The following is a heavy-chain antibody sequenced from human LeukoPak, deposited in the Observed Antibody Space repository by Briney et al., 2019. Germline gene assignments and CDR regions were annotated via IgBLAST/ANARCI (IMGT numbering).Heavy chain of an antibody. CDR2: IYSSGTF. CDR3: ARGTEMTTIAGHYSFDQ. D-gene: IGHD5-24*01. J-gene: IGHJ4*02. Sequence: SSETLSLTCSVSGVTVSGYYWTWMRQPPGRGLEWIGRIYSSGTFYSNPSVESRVTISLDASNNHFSLKLTFVTAADAAVYYCARGTEMTTIAGHYSFDQWGRGTLVSVSS. CDR1: GVTVSGYY. V-gene: IGHV4-4*07.